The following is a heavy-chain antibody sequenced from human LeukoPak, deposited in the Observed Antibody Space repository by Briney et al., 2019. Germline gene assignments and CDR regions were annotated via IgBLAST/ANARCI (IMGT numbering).Heavy chain of an antibody. CDR1: GYTFTSYY. Sequence: ASVKVSCKASGYTFTSYYMHWVRQAPGQGLEWMGIINPSGGSTSYAQKFQGRVTMTRDTSISTAYMELSRLRSDDTAVYYCARLTTVASRGDYWGQGTLVTVSS. J-gene: IGHJ4*02. CDR2: INPSGGST. CDR3: ARLTTVASRGDY. V-gene: IGHV1-46*01. D-gene: IGHD4-23*01.